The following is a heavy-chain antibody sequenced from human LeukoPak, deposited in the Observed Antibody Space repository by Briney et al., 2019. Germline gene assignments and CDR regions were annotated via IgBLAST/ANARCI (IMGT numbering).Heavy chain of an antibody. J-gene: IGHJ4*02. CDR2: IIPIFRTT. CDR1: GGTFSSYG. CDR3: ARSQRAGYNVYHFDY. Sequence: SVKVSCKASGGTFSSYGDSWVRQAPGQGLEWMGGIIPIFRTTTYAQKFRGRVMITADESMSTTYMELSSLRSEDTAVYYCARSQRAGYNVYHFDYWGQGTLVTVSS. D-gene: IGHD5-24*01. V-gene: IGHV1-69*13.